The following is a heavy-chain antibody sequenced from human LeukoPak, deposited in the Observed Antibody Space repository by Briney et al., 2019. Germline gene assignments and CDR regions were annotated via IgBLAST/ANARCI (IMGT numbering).Heavy chain of an antibody. CDR2: IYSGGST. CDR1: GFTVSSNY. V-gene: IGHV3-53*01. D-gene: IGHD3-10*01. CDR3: ARDSIWFGEAGAYYYYYGMDV. Sequence: GGSLRLSCAASGFTVSSNYMSWVRQAPGKGMEWVSVIYSGGSTYYADSLKGRFTISRDNSKNTLYLQMNSLRAEDTAVYYCARDSIWFGEAGAYYYYYGMDVWGQGTTVTVSS. J-gene: IGHJ6*02.